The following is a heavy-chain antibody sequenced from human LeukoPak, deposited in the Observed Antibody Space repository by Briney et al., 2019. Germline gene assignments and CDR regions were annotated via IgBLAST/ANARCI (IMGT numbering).Heavy chain of an antibody. CDR2: VNWNGGST. CDR1: GFTFDDYG. V-gene: IGHV3-20*04. D-gene: IGHD3-10*01. Sequence: PGGSLRLSCAAYGFTFDDYGMSWVRQAPGKGLEWVSGVNWNGGSTGYADSVKGRFTISRDNAKNSLYLQMNSLRAEDTALYYCARGGWFGELLFDYWGQGTLVTVSS. J-gene: IGHJ4*02. CDR3: ARGGWFGELLFDY.